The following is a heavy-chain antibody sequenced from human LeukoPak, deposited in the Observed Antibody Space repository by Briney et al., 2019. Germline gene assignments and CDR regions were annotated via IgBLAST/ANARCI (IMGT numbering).Heavy chain of an antibody. D-gene: IGHD2-21*02. CDR2: INPNSGGT. J-gene: IGHJ6*03. CDR1: GYTFTGYY. CDR3: ARVAYCGGDCYSGRYYYMDV. V-gene: IGHV1-2*02. Sequence: ASVKVSCKASGYTFTGYYMHWVRQAPGQGREGMGWINPNSGGTNYAQKLQGRVTITRDTSIRAAHMELSRLRSDDTAVYYCARVAYCGGDCYSGRYYYMDVWGKGPTVTVSS.